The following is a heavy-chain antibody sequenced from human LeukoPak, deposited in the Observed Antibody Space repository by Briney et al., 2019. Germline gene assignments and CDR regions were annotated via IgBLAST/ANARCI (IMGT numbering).Heavy chain of an antibody. Sequence: SETLSLTCAVYGGSFSGYYWSWIRQPPGKGLEWIGEINHSGSTNYNPSLKSRVTISVDTSKNQFSLKLSSVTAADTAVYYCVRGSSTKMATIRFDYWGQGTLVTVSS. CDR2: INHSGST. D-gene: IGHD5-24*01. V-gene: IGHV4-34*01. CDR3: VRGSSTKMATIRFDY. CDR1: GGSFSGYY. J-gene: IGHJ4*02.